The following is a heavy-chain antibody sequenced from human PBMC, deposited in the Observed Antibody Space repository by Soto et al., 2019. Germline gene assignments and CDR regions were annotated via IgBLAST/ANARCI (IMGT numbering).Heavy chain of an antibody. CDR2: IYYSGST. J-gene: IGHJ4*02. CDR1: GGSISSSSYY. V-gene: IGHV4-39*01. CDR3: ARRELVIVPGSFDY. Sequence: SETLSLTCTVSGGSISSSSYYWGWIRQPPGKGLEWIGSIYYSGSTYYNPSLKSRVTISVDTSKNQFSLKLSSVTAADTAVYYCARRELVIVPGSFDYWGQGTLVTVSS. D-gene: IGHD2-2*01.